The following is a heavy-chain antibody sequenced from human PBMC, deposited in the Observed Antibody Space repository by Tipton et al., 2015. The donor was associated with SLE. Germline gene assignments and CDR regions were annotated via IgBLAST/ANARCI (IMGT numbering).Heavy chain of an antibody. CDR1: GVSLRRHY. Sequence: TLSLTCTVSGVSLRRHYWSWIRLSPGKGLEWIVYTYNNDRTKYNPSLESRVTVSVDTSKKQFSLKLSSVTAADTAVYYCARVGNYDLDYWGQGTLVTVSS. CDR3: ARVGNYDLDY. V-gene: IGHV4-59*11. D-gene: IGHD3-3*01. J-gene: IGHJ4*02. CDR2: TYNNDRT.